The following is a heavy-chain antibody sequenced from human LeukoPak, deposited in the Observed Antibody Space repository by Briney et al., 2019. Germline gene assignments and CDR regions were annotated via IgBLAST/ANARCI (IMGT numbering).Heavy chain of an antibody. CDR3: ARDLATVTSLYYYYYFGMDV. V-gene: IGHV3-30-3*01. Sequence: GGSLRLFCAASGFTFSSYAMHWVRQAPGKGLEWVAVISYDGSNKYYADSVKGRFTISRDNSKNTLYLQMNSLRAEDTAVYYCARDLATVTSLYYYYYFGMDVWGQGTTVTVSS. CDR1: GFTFSSYA. J-gene: IGHJ6*02. D-gene: IGHD4-17*01. CDR2: ISYDGSNK.